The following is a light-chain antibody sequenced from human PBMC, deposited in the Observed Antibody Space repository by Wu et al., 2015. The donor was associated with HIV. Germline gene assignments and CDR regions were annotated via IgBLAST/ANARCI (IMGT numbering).Light chain of an antibody. CDR3: QHYGSSTYT. V-gene: IGKV3-20*01. J-gene: IGKJ2*01. Sequence: EMVLTQSPGTLSLSPGETATLSCRVSETIGSSSLAWYQQKPGQPPRLLIYGASRRATGISDRLSGSGSGTDFTLTISRLEPEDFAVYYCQHYGSSTYTFGQGTKLEIK. CDR2: GAS. CDR1: ETIGSSS.